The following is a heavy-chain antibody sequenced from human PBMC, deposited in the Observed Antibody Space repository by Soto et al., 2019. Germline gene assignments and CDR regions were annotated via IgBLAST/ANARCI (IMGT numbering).Heavy chain of an antibody. CDR3: ASGRRSHYYSSGMDV. J-gene: IGHJ6*02. CDR2: ISAYNGNT. Sequence: VKASWKAAGYTYTNYGISCERQATRQGLEWMGCISAYNGNTNYAQQLQGRVTMTTDTSTSTAYMELRSLRSDDTTVYYFASGRRSHYYSSGMDVWGQGTTVTVSS. CDR1: GYTYTNYG. D-gene: IGHD4-17*01. V-gene: IGHV1-18*04.